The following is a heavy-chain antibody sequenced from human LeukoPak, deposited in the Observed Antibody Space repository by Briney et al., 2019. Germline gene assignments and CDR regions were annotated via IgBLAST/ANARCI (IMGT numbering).Heavy chain of an antibody. V-gene: IGHV4-38-2*02. D-gene: IGHD6-13*01. CDR1: GYLIRSGYF. J-gene: IGHJ4*02. Sequence: PSETLSLMCSVSGYLIRSGYFWGWIRPPPGKGLEWIAGVYHNGSAYYNPSLKSRASISVDTSSNQFSLTLTSVSVADTAVYHCARLSSWFVAFWGQGSQVTVSS. CDR3: ARLSSWFVAF. CDR2: VYHNGSA.